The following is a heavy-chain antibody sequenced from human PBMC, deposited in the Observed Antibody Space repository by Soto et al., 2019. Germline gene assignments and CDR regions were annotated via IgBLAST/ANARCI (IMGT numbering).Heavy chain of an antibody. CDR2: FKPRVGRST. J-gene: IGHJ6*02. CDR3: GSNCGSGVEMDV. Sequence: ASVKVSCKPSGYTFYGYYGHLVRQAPGQRLEWMGVFKPRVGRSTSYAQTFQQKVTVPRDTPTSTSYLELGSLRVDDAPVHFCGSNCGSGVEMDVWGQGTRVTVSS. V-gene: IGHV1-46*02. D-gene: IGHD3-10*01. CDR1: GYTFYGYY.